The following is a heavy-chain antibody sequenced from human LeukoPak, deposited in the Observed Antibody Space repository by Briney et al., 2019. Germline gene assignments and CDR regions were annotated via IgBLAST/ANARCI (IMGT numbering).Heavy chain of an antibody. CDR1: GDSISSSSYY. Sequence: SETLSLTCTVSGDSISSSSYYWGWLRQPPGKELGGIGSIYYTGSTYYNPSLNSRVTISVDTYKKQFSLKLSSVTAADTAVYYCARDYLGGNPDAFDIWGQGTMVTVSS. D-gene: IGHD4-23*01. V-gene: IGHV4-39*07. J-gene: IGHJ3*02. CDR2: IYYTGST. CDR3: ARDYLGGNPDAFDI.